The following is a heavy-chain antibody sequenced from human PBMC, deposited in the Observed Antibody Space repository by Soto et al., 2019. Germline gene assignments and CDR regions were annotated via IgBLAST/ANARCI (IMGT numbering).Heavy chain of an antibody. Sequence: GGSLRLSCEGSGFTFINAWMSWVCQAPGKGLEWVGRIKSRTDGGAADYAAPVRGRFSISRDDSKNTLYLQMNSLKIEDSALYYCTTDPGDYEDFWGQGTLVTVSS. J-gene: IGHJ4*02. CDR1: GFTFINAW. CDR2: IKSRTDGGAA. CDR3: TTDPGDYEDF. V-gene: IGHV3-15*01. D-gene: IGHD4-17*01.